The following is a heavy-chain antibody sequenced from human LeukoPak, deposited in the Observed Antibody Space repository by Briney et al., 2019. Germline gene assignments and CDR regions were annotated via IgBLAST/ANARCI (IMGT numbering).Heavy chain of an antibody. CDR3: ARGLTQIPRLATGLGH. CDR1: GFTFSSYG. J-gene: IGHJ4*02. Sequence: GGSLRLPCAASGFTFSSYGMHWVRQAPGKGLEWVAVIWYDGSNKYYADSVKGRFTISRDNSKNTLYLQMNSLRAEDTAVYYCARGLTQIPRLATGLGHWGQGTLVTVSS. CDR2: IWYDGSNK. V-gene: IGHV3-33*01. D-gene: IGHD2-21*02.